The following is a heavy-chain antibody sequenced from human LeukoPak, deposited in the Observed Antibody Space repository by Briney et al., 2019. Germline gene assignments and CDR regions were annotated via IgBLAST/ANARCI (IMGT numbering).Heavy chain of an antibody. D-gene: IGHD7-27*01. CDR1: GFTFSSYA. J-gene: IGHJ4*02. Sequence: HPGGSLRLSCAASGFTFSSYAMSWVRQAPGKGLEWVSAISGSGGSTYNADSVKGRFTISRDNSKNTLFLQMNSLRAEDTAVYYCAKDGGLWVSAHWGDSWGRGTLVTVSS. V-gene: IGHV3-23*01. CDR3: AKDGGLWVSAHWGDS. CDR2: ISGSGGST.